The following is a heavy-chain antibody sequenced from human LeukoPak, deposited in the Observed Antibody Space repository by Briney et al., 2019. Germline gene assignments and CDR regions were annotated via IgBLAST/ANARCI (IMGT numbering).Heavy chain of an antibody. Sequence: PSETLSLTCTVSGGSISSSSYYWGWIRQPPGKGLEWIGSIYYSGSTYYSPSLKSRVTISVDTSKNQFSLKLSSVTAADTAVYYCARASHDYGEYSHFDYWGQGTLVTVSS. CDR1: GGSISSSSYY. D-gene: IGHD4-17*01. V-gene: IGHV4-39*07. CDR2: IYYSGST. CDR3: ARASHDYGEYSHFDY. J-gene: IGHJ4*02.